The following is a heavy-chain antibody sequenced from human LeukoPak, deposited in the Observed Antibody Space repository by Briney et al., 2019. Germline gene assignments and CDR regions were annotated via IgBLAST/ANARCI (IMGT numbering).Heavy chain of an antibody. CDR1: GGSFSGYY. D-gene: IGHD2-2*01. J-gene: IGHJ5*02. CDR3: ARDSAPATFVRFRWFDP. V-gene: IGHV4-34*01. Sequence: PSETLSLTCAVYGGSFSGYYWSWIRQPPGKGLEWIGEINHSGSTNYNPSLKSRVTISVDTSKNQFSLKLSSVTAADTAVYYCARDSAPATFVRFRWFDPWGQGTLVTVSS. CDR2: INHSGST.